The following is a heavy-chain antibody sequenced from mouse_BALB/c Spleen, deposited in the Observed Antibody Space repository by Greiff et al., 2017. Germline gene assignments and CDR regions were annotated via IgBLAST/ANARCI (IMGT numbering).Heavy chain of an antibody. Sequence: EVQLKESGAELVKPGASVKLSCTASGFNIKDTYMHWVKQRPEQGLEWIGRIDPANGNTKYDPKFQGKATITADTSSNTAYLQLSSLTSEDTAVYYCARYYGNYEFAYWGQGTLVTVSA. CDR2: IDPANGNT. CDR1: GFNIKDTY. CDR3: ARYYGNYEFAY. D-gene: IGHD2-1*01. V-gene: IGHV14-3*02. J-gene: IGHJ3*01.